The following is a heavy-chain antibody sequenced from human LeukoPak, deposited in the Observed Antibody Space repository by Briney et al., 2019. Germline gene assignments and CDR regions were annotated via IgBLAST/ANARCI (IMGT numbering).Heavy chain of an antibody. D-gene: IGHD6-25*01. V-gene: IGHV3-15*01. CDR2: IKSRSDGGTI. CDR1: GFTFKNAW. CDR3: ITDPRQ. Sequence: PGGSLRLSCVASGFTFKNAWMSWVRQAPGKGLEWLARIKSRSDGGTIDYAGPVKGRFTISRDDSKSTLYLQMNSLQIEDTAMYYCITDPRQWGQGTLVTVSS. J-gene: IGHJ4*02.